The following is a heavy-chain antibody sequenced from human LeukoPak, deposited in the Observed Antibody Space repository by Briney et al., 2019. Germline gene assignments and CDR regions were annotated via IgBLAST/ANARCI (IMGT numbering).Heavy chain of an antibody. J-gene: IGHJ6*02. V-gene: IGHV1-2*06. CDR3: ARDSPYYYGMDV. CDR2: INPNSGGT. CDR1: GYTFTGYY. Sequence: VDSVKVSCKASGYTFTGYYMHWVRQAPGQGLEWMGRINPNSGGTNYAQKFQGRVTMTRDTSISTTYMELSRLRSDDTAVYYCARDSPYYYGMDVWGQGTTVTVSS.